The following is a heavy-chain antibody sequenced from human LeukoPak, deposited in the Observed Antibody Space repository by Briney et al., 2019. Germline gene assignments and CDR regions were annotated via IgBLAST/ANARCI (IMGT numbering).Heavy chain of an antibody. J-gene: IGHJ4*02. D-gene: IGHD5-18*01. CDR2: INPNSGGT. V-gene: IGHV1-2*02. CDR1: GYTFTGYY. CDR3: ARDRGYSYGPALGFPNYFHY. Sequence: VKVSCKASGYTFTGYYMHWVRQAPGQGLGWMGWINPNSGGTNYAQKFQGRVTMTRDMSTTTVYMELSSHRSEDTAVYFCARDRGYSYGPALGFPNYFHYWGQRTLVTVSS.